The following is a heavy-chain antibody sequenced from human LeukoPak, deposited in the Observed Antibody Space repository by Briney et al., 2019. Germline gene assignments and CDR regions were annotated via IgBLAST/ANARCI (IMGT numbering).Heavy chain of an antibody. CDR1: GYTFTSYY. D-gene: IGHD3-16*01. V-gene: IGHV1-18*04. Sequence: ASVKVSCKASGYTFTSYYMHWVRQAPGQGLEWMGWISVYNGNTNYAQKLQGRVTMTTDTSTSTAYMELRSLRSDDTAVYYCARARGGSYYYNYMDVWGKGTTVTISS. J-gene: IGHJ6*03. CDR3: ARARGGSYYYNYMDV. CDR2: ISVYNGNT.